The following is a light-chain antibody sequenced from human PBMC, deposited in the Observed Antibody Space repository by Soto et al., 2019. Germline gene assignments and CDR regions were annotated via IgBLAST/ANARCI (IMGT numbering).Light chain of an antibody. J-gene: IGKJ1*01. V-gene: IGKV1-5*01. Sequence: DIQMTQSPSTLSASVGDRVTITCRASQSISSWLAWYQQKPGKAPKLLIYDASSLESGVPSRFSGSGSGTDFTLTISRLEPEDFAVYYCQQYTDWPLTFGQGTKVDIK. CDR3: QQYTDWPLT. CDR2: DAS. CDR1: QSISSW.